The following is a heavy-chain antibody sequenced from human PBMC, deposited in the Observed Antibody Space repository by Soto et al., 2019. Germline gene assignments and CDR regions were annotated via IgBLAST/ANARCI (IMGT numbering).Heavy chain of an antibody. CDR1: GGTFSSYA. CDR3: ARDTSNNWSFPY. CDR2: IIPIGGTA. D-gene: IGHD1-1*01. Sequence: ASVKVSCKASGGTFSSYATSWVRQAPGQGLEWMGGIIPIGGTANYAQKFQGRVTITTDESTSTAYMELRSLRSEDTAVDYCARDTSNNWSFPYWGQGTLVTVSS. V-gene: IGHV1-69*05. J-gene: IGHJ4*02.